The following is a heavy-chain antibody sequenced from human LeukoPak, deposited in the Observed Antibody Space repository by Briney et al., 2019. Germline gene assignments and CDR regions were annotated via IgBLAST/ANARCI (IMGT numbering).Heavy chain of an antibody. D-gene: IGHD2-2*01. V-gene: IGHV3-48*04. CDR1: GFSFSRYG. Sequence: GGSLRLSCAASGFSFSRYGMKWVRQAPGKGLEWLSYIRSSDSTTYYADSVKGRFTISRDNAKNSLYLQMDSLRVEDTAVYHCARGRRSTQYQIFDNWGQGTLVTVSS. CDR3: ARGRRSTQYQIFDN. CDR2: IRSSDSTT. J-gene: IGHJ4*02.